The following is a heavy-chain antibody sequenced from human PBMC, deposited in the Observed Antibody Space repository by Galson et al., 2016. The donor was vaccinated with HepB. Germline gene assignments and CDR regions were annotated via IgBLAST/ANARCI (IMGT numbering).Heavy chain of an antibody. CDR3: VTPTVSAYHYYYGMDV. V-gene: IGHV3-64*05. Sequence: SLRLSCAASGFTFSSHAMLWVRQAPGKGLEYVSAINSNGGLTYYANSVKGRFTVARDNSKNTLYFQMSSLRREDTGVYYCVTPTVSAYHYYYGMDVWGQGTTVIVSS. CDR1: GFTFSSHA. D-gene: IGHD4-11*01. CDR2: INSNGGLT. J-gene: IGHJ6*02.